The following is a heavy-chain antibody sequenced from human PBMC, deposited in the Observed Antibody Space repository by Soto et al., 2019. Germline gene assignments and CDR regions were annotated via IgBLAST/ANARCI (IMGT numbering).Heavy chain of an antibody. J-gene: IGHJ4*02. CDR2: IYHSGST. CDR3: ARDAFGYYDSSGYSDY. V-gene: IGHV4-30-2*01. CDR1: GGSISSGGYS. D-gene: IGHD3-22*01. Sequence: PSETLSLTCAVSGGSISSGGYSWSWIRQPPGKGLEWIGYIYHSGSTYYNPSLKSRVTISVDRSKNQFSLKLSSVTAADTAVYYCARDAFGYYDSSGYSDYWGQGTLVTVSS.